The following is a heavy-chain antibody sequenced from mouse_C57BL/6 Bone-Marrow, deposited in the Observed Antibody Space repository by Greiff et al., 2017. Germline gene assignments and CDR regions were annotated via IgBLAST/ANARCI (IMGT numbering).Heavy chain of an antibody. Sequence: EVKLVESGGGLVKPGGSLKLSCAASGFTFSSYAMSWVRQTPEKRLEWVATISDGGSYTYYPDNVKGRFTISRDNAKNNMYLQMSHRKSEDTAMYYCARVRFDYWGQGTTLTVSS. CDR2: ISDGGSYT. V-gene: IGHV5-4*03. CDR1: GFTFSSYA. J-gene: IGHJ2*01. CDR3: ARVRFDY.